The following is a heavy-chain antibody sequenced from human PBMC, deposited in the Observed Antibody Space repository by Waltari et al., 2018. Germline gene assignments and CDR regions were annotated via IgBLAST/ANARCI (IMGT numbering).Heavy chain of an antibody. J-gene: IGHJ4*02. Sequence: QVQLQESGPGLVKPSQTLSLTCTVSGGSISSGGYYWSWLRQHPGKGLEWIGYIYYSGSTSFNPSLKSRLTISLDTSNNQFSLRLTSVTAADTAVYYCARSPTYYGSGTYYLRPQYYFDYWGQGTLVTVSS. CDR1: GGSISSGGYY. V-gene: IGHV4-31*03. CDR3: ARSPTYYGSGTYYLRPQYYFDY. CDR2: IYYSGST. D-gene: IGHD3-10*01.